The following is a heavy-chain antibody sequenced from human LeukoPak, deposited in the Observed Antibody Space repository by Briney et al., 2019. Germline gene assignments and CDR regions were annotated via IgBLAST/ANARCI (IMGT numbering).Heavy chain of an antibody. CDR1: GGSINTYY. CDR2: IYYSGST. Sequence: SETLSLTCTVSGGSINTYYWSWIRQPPGKGLEWIGYIYYSGSTNYNPSLKSRVTISVDTSKNQFSLKLSSVTAADTAVYFCAGVSTYYYYAMDVWGQGTAITVSS. CDR3: AGVSTYYYYAMDV. J-gene: IGHJ6*02. V-gene: IGHV4-59*01. D-gene: IGHD3-16*02.